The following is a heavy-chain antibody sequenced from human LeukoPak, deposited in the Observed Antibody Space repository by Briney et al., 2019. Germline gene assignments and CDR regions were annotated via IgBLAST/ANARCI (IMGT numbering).Heavy chain of an antibody. Sequence: GGSLRLSCAASGFTFSSYSMNWVRQAPGKGLEWVSYISSSSSTIYYADSAKGRFTISRDNAKNSLYLQMNSLRAEDTAVYYCARDGGSSAFDIWGQGTMVTVSS. V-gene: IGHV3-48*01. J-gene: IGHJ3*02. CDR2: ISSSSSTI. CDR1: GFTFSSYS. D-gene: IGHD2-15*01. CDR3: ARDGGSSAFDI.